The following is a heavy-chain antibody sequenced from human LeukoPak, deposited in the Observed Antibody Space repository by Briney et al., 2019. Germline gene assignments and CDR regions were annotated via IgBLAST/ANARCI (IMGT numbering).Heavy chain of an antibody. CDR1: GFSFSSYE. CDR3: AREEGLDY. D-gene: IGHD5-12*01. Sequence: GGSLRLSCAASGFSFSSYEMNWVRQAPGKGLEWVSYISSSGSTKEYAGSVKGRFTISRDNAKNSLYLQMNSLRVEDTAVYYCAREEGLDYWGQGTLVTVSS. J-gene: IGHJ4*02. CDR2: ISSSGSTK. V-gene: IGHV3-48*03.